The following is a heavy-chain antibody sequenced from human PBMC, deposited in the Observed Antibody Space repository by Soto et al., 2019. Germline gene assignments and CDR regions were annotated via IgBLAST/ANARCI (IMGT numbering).Heavy chain of an antibody. CDR1: GFTFSSYG. CDR3: AKGLEYSSSSMVDY. V-gene: IGHV3-30*18. CDR2: ISFDGSNK. D-gene: IGHD6-6*01. Sequence: SLRLSCAASGFTFSSYGMHWVRQAPGKGLEWVAVISFDGSNKYYIDSVKGRFTISRDNSKNTLYLQMNSLRAEDTAVYYCAKGLEYSSSSMVDYWGQGTLVTVSS. J-gene: IGHJ4*02.